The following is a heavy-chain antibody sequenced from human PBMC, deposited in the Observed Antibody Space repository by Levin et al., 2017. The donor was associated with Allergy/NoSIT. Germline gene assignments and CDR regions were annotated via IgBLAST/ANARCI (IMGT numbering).Heavy chain of an antibody. CDR2: IYSGGST. CDR3: ARDSYSSGWDDGFDP. J-gene: IGHJ5*02. Sequence: GESLKISCAASGFTVSSNYMSWVRQAPGKGLEWVSVIYSGGSTYYADSVKGRFTISRDNSKNTLYLQMNSLRAEDTAVYYCARDSYSSGWDDGFDPWGQGTLVTVSS. D-gene: IGHD6-19*01. V-gene: IGHV3-53*01. CDR1: GFTVSSNY.